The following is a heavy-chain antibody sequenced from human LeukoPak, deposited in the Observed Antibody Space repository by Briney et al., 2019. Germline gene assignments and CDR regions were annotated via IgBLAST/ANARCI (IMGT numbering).Heavy chain of an antibody. Sequence: SETLSLTCAVYGGSFSGYSWSWIRQPPGKGLEWIGEINHSGSTNYNPSLKSRVTISIDTSKNQFSLKVSSVTAADTAVYYCASPYCTNGVCYGYFDYWGQGTLVTVSS. CDR3: ASPYCTNGVCYGYFDY. J-gene: IGHJ4*02. V-gene: IGHV4-34*01. D-gene: IGHD2-8*01. CDR1: GGSFSGYS. CDR2: INHSGST.